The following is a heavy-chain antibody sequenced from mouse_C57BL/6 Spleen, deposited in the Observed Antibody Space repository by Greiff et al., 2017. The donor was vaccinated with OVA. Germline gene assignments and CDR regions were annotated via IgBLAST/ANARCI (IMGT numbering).Heavy chain of an antibody. Sequence: VQLQQPGAELVRPGSSVKLSCKASGYTFTSYWMHWVKQRPIQGLEWIGNIDPSDSETHYNQKFKDKATLTVDKSSSTAYMQLSSLTSEDSAVYDCARRGGYYDYDGGFAYWGQGTLVTVSA. V-gene: IGHV1-52*01. D-gene: IGHD2-4*01. CDR2: IDPSDSET. CDR1: GYTFTSYW. CDR3: ARRGGYYDYDGGFAY. J-gene: IGHJ3*01.